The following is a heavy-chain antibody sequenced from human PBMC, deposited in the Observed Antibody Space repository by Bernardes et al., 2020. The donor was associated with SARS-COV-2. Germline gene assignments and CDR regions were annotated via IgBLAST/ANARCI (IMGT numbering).Heavy chain of an antibody. V-gene: IGHV4-61*09. J-gene: IGHJ5*02. CDR3: AGLKLGYCSGGSCYWFDP. D-gene: IGHD2-15*01. Sequence: SETLSLTRTVSGGSISSGSYYWSWIRQPAGKGLEWIGHIYTSGSTNWNPSLKSRVTISVDTSKNQFSLKLSSVTAADTAVYYCAGLKLGYCSGGSCYWFDPWGQGTLVTVSS. CDR2: IYTSGST. CDR1: GGSISSGSYY.